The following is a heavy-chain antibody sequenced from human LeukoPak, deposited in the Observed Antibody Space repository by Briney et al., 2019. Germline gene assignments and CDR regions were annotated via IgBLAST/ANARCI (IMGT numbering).Heavy chain of an antibody. CDR1: GDSISSANW. CDR2: IYYSGNT. CDR3: ARDYVDYEALDI. D-gene: IGHD4-17*01. Sequence: PSETLSLKCAVSGDSISSANWWNWVRQSPGKGLEWIGYIYYSGNTYYNPSLKSRVTISIDTPKNQFSLNLSSVTAADTAVYYCARDYVDYEALDIWGQGTMVTVSP. V-gene: IGHV4-31*11. J-gene: IGHJ3*02.